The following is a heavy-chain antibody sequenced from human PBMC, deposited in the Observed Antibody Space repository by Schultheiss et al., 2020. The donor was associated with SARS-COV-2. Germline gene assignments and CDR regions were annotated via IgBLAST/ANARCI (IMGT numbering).Heavy chain of an antibody. CDR2: IYYSGST. CDR3: ARGSNAGYCSGGSCYSGEYFQH. V-gene: IGHV4-59*01. J-gene: IGHJ1*01. CDR1: GGSFSGYY. Sequence: SETLSLTCAVYGGSFSGYYWRWIRQPPGKGLEWIGYIYYSGSTNYNPSLKSRVTISVDTSKNQFSLKLSSVTAADTAVYYCARGSNAGYCSGGSCYSGEYFQHWGQGTLVTVSS. D-gene: IGHD2-15*01.